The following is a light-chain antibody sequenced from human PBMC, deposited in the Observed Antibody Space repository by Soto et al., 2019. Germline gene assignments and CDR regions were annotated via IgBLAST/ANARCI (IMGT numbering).Light chain of an antibody. V-gene: IGKV3-20*01. Sequence: EIVLTQSPGTLSLSPGEGATLSCRASQSVSSNYLAWYQQKPGQAPRLLIYGASSRATGIPDRFSGSGSGTDFILTISRLEPEDFAVFYCQKYGSSPWTFGQGTKVDIK. CDR3: QKYGSSPWT. CDR1: QSVSSNY. CDR2: GAS. J-gene: IGKJ1*01.